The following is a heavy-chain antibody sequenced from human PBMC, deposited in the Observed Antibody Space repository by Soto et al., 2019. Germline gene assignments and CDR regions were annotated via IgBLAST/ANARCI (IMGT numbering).Heavy chain of an antibody. CDR3: ARGAPYYYDSSAPALDY. J-gene: IGHJ4*02. CDR1: GGSVSSGSYY. Sequence: KPSETLSLTCTVSGGSVSSGSYYWSWIRQPPGKGLEWIGYIYYSGSTNYNPSLKSRVTISVDTSKNQFSLKLSSVTAADTAVYYCARGAPYYYDSSAPALDYWGQGTLVTVSS. V-gene: IGHV4-61*01. D-gene: IGHD3-22*01. CDR2: IYYSGST.